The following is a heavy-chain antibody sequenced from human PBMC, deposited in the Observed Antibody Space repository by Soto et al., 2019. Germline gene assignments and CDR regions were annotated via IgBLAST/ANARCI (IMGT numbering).Heavy chain of an antibody. V-gene: IGHV3-30-3*01. CDR2: ISYDGGNK. CDR3: ARGPYYDFLSGPGY. D-gene: IGHD3-3*01. Sequence: SFKASGYTFNSYAMHWFRQAPGKGLEWVAVISYDGGNKYYADSVKGRFTISRDNSKSTLFLQMASLRAEDTAVYYCARGPYYDFLSGPGYWGQGTQVTVS. CDR1: GYTFNSYA. J-gene: IGHJ4*02.